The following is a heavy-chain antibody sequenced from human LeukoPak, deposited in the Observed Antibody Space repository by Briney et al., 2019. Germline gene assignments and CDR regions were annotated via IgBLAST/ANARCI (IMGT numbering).Heavy chain of an antibody. J-gene: IGHJ5*02. CDR3: ARDSHIVVVTAIQGWFDP. CDR2: INPNSGGT. Sequence: ASVKVSCKASGYTFTGYYMHWVRQAPGQGLEWMGWINPNSGGTNYAQKFQGRVTMTRDTSISTAYMELSRLRSDDTAVYYCARDSHIVVVTAIQGWFDPWGQGTLVTVSS. V-gene: IGHV1-2*02. D-gene: IGHD2-21*02. CDR1: GYTFTGYY.